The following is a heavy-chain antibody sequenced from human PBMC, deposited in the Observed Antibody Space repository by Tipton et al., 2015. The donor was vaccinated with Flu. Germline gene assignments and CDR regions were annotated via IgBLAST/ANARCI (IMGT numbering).Heavy chain of an antibody. CDR2: ISYDGSNK. D-gene: IGHD3/OR15-3a*01. CDR3: ARGRISGFLTGYSTLGY. J-gene: IGHJ4*02. CDR1: GFTLSSYA. Sequence: SLRLSCAASGFTLSSYAMHWVRQAPGKGLEWVAVISYDGSNKYYADSVKGRFTISRDNSKNTLYLQMNSLRAEDTAVYYCARGRISGFLTGYSTLGYWGQGTLVTVSS. V-gene: IGHV3-30*04.